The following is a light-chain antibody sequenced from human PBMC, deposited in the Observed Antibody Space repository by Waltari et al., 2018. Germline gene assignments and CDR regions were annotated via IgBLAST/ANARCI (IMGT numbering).Light chain of an antibody. Sequence: IVMTQSSLSLPVTPGEPASTPCQSSQSLMHSNGFNRLEWYLQKPGQSPQLLTYLGSNRSSGVPDRFSGSGSGTDFTLKISRVEAEDVGVYYCMQAVQTPWTFGQGTKVESK. CDR3: MQAVQTPWT. CDR2: LGS. CDR1: QSLMHSNGFNR. V-gene: IGKV2-28*01. J-gene: IGKJ1*01.